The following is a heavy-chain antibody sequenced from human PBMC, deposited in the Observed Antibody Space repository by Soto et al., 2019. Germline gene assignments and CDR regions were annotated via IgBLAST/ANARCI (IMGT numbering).Heavy chain of an antibody. V-gene: IGHV3-30*18. D-gene: IGHD4-17*01. CDR3: AKVSTVTTFDY. Sequence: GGSLRLSCAASGFTFSSYGMHWVRQAPGKALEWVTVISYDGSNKYYADSVKGRFTISRDNSKNTLYLQMNSLRAEDTAVYYCAKVSTVTTFDYWGQGTLVTVSS. CDR1: GFTFSSYG. J-gene: IGHJ4*02. CDR2: ISYDGSNK.